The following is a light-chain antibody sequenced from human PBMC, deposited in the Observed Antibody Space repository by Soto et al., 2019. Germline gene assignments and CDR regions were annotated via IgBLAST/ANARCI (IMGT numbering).Light chain of an antibody. CDR1: SSNIGTNT. V-gene: IGLV1-44*01. CDR3: ASWDDSLKGWV. CDR2: SNN. Sequence: QAVVTQPPSASGTPGQTVTISCSGSSSNIGTNTVDWCQQLPGTAPKVLIYSNNRRPSGVPDRFSGSKSGTSASLAISGLQSEDEADYYCASWDDSLKGWVFGGGTKVTVL. J-gene: IGLJ3*02.